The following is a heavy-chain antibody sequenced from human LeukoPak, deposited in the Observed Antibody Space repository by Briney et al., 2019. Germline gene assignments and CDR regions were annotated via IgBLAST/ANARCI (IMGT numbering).Heavy chain of an antibody. Sequence: SETLSLTCAVYGGSFSGYYWSWIRQPPGKGLEWIGEINHSGSTNYNPSLKSRVTISVDTSKNQFSLKLSSVTAADTAVYYCARGHPIVVVPTASYYYYYYMDVRGKGTTVTVSS. V-gene: IGHV4-34*01. CDR3: ARGHPIVVVPTASYYYYYYMDV. CDR2: INHSGST. J-gene: IGHJ6*03. D-gene: IGHD2-2*01. CDR1: GGSFSGYY.